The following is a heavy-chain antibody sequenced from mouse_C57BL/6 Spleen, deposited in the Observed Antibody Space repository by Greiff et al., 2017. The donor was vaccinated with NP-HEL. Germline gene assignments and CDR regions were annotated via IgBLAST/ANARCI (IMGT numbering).Heavy chain of an antibody. CDR2: ISSGSSTI. J-gene: IGHJ2*01. D-gene: IGHD2-2*01. V-gene: IGHV5-17*01. CDR1: GFTFSDYG. Sequence: EVQRVESGGGLVKPGGSLKLSCAASGFTFSDYGMHWVRQAPEKGLEWVAYISSGSSTIYYAGTVKGRFTISRDNAKNTLFLQMTSLRSEDTAMYYCARNGYYFDYWGQGTTLTVSS. CDR3: ARNGYYFDY.